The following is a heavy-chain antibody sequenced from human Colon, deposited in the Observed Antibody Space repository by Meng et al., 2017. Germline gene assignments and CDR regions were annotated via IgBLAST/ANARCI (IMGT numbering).Heavy chain of an antibody. V-gene: IGHV4-31*03. J-gene: IGHJ5*02. Sequence: QVQLQESGPGRGKPSQTLSRTCTGSGGSISSGGYYWSGIRQHPGKGLEWIGYIHSSGSTYSNPSLRSRLTISVDTSKNQFSLKLSSVTAADTAVYYCARASYGSGSPLGESWFDPWGQGTLVTVSS. D-gene: IGHD3-10*01. CDR2: IHSSGST. CDR1: GGSISSGGYY. CDR3: ARASYGSGSPLGESWFDP.